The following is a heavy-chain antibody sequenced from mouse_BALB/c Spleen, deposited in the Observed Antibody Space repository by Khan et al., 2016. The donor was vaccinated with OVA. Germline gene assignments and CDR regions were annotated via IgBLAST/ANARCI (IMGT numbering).Heavy chain of an antibody. J-gene: IGHJ2*01. V-gene: IGHV3-2*02. CDR1: GYSITSGYG. CDR2: ISYSGST. Sequence: EVQLLESGPGLVKPSQSLSLTCTVTGYSITSGYGWNWIRQFPGNKLEWMGYISYSGSTNYNPSLKSRISINRDTSKNQFFLQLNSVTTEDTATYYCARTARIKYWGQGTTLTVSS. D-gene: IGHD1-2*01. CDR3: ARTARIKY.